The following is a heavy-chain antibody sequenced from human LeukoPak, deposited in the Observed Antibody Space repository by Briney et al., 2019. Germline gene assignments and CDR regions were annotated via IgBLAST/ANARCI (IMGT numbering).Heavy chain of an antibody. Sequence: GGSLRLSCAASGFTFSSYSMNWVRQAPGKGLEWVSSISSSSSYIYYADSVKGRFTISRDNAKNSLYLQMNSLRAEDTAVYYCARDRFRSFSSWLSYWGQGTLVTVSS. CDR2: ISSSSSYI. D-gene: IGHD6-13*01. CDR3: ARDRFRSFSSWLSY. J-gene: IGHJ4*02. CDR1: GFTFSSYS. V-gene: IGHV3-21*01.